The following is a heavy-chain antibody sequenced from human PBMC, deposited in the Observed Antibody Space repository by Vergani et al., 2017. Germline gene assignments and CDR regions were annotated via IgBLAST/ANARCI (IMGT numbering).Heavy chain of an antibody. J-gene: IGHJ6*02. CDR2: ISYDGSNK. D-gene: IGHD5-24*01. CDR3: AKAPRVPRRDGYNSPYYYYGMDV. CDR1: GFTFSSYG. Sequence: QVQLVESGGGVVQPGRSLRLSCAASGFTFSSYGMHWVRQAPGKGLEWVAVISYDGSNKYYADSVKGRFTISRDNSKNTLYLQMNSLGAEDTAVYYCAKAPRVPRRDGYNSPYYYYGMDVWGQGTTVTVSS. V-gene: IGHV3-30*18.